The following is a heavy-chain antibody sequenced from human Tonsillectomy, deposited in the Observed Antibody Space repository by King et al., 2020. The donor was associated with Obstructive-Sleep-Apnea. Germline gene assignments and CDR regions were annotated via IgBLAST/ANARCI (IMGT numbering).Heavy chain of an antibody. Sequence: VQLQESGPGLVKPSETLSLTCTVSGGSISSYYWSWIRQPPGKGLEWIGYIYYSGSANYNPSLKSRVTVSLATSRNQFSLKLCSVTAADTAVYYCARTARSYDILTGPYYFDYWGQGTLVTVSS. J-gene: IGHJ4*01. V-gene: IGHV4-59*01. CDR1: GGSISSYY. CDR2: IYYSGSA. D-gene: IGHD3-9*01. CDR3: ARTARSYDILTGPYYFDY.